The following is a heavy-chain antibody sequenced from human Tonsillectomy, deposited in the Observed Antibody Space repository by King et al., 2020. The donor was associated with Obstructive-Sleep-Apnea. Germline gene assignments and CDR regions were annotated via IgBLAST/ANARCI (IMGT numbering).Heavy chain of an antibody. CDR3: ARDVYYYDSSGYLDY. J-gene: IGHJ4*02. CDR2: ISASNGNR. CDR1: GYTFTSYG. Sequence: VQLVESGAEVKKPGASVKVSCKASGYTFTSYGISWVRQAPGQGLEWMGWISASNGNRNYAQKLQGRVTMTTDTTTSTAYMELRSLRSDDTAVYYCARDVYYYDSSGYLDYWGQGTLVTVSS. D-gene: IGHD3-22*01. V-gene: IGHV1-18*04.